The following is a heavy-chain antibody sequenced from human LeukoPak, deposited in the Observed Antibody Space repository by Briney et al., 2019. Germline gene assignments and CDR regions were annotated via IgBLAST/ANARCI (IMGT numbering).Heavy chain of an antibody. CDR2: ITYRGSP. CDR3: ATYGGDWKFDC. CDR1: DGSLDIYY. D-gene: IGHD2-21*01. V-gene: IGHV4-34*01. J-gene: IGHJ4*02. Sequence: PSETLSLTCGASDGSLDIYYWMFVRQPPGKGLQWIGEITYRGSPYYHPSLTSRVTISIDASQRHVSLTLNSVTAADTAVYYCATYGGDWKFDCWGQGTLVTVSS.